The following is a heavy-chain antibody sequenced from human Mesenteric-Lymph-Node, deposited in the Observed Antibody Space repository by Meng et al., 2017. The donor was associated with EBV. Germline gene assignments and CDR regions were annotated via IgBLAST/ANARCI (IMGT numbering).Heavy chain of an antibody. CDR1: GVTFSNAW. CDR3: IHLRNNQLLD. CDR2: IKSKTDGGTT. J-gene: IGHJ4*02. D-gene: IGHD2-2*01. Sequence: VQLVVSGGGLVKAGGSLRLSCAASGVTFSNAWMSWVRQAPGKGLEWVGRIKSKTDGGTTDYAAPVKGRFTISRDESKNTVHLQMNSLTTEDTAIYYCIHLRNNQLLDWAQGTLVTVSS. V-gene: IGHV3-15*01.